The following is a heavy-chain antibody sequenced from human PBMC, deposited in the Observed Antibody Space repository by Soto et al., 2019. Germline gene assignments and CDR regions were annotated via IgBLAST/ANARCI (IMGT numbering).Heavy chain of an antibody. CDR1: GFTFSSYA. V-gene: IGHV3-23*01. Sequence: EVQLLESGGGLVQPGGSLRLSCAASGFTFSSYAMSWVRQAPGKGLEWVSAISGSGGSTYYADSVKGRFTISRDNSKNTLYLQMNSLRAEDTAVYYWAKEVNDYGDYLNYFDYWGQGTLVTVSS. J-gene: IGHJ4*02. CDR2: ISGSGGST. D-gene: IGHD4-17*01. CDR3: AKEVNDYGDYLNYFDY.